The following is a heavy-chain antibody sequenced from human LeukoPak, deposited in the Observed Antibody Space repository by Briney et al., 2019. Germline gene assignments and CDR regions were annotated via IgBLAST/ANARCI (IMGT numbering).Heavy chain of an antibody. Sequence: ASVKVSCKASGYTFTGYYMNWVRQAPGQGLEWMGRINPNSGGTNYAQKFQGRVTMTRDTSISTAYMELSRLSSDDTAVYYCAMNVLRYFDWLLDDYYMDVWGKGTTVTVSS. V-gene: IGHV1-2*06. CDR3: AMNVLRYFDWLLDDYYMDV. D-gene: IGHD3-9*01. CDR1: GYTFTGYY. J-gene: IGHJ6*03. CDR2: INPNSGGT.